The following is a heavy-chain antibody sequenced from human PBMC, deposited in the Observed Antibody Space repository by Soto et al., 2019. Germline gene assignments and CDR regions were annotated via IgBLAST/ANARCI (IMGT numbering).Heavy chain of an antibody. J-gene: IGHJ4*02. Sequence: PGGSLRLSCAASGFTVSSNYMSWVRQAPGKGLEWVSVIYSGGSTYYADSVKGRFTISRDNSKNTLYLQMNSLRAEDTAVYYCARASVEMATIGEGYFDYWGQGTLVTVSS. CDR3: ARASVEMATIGEGYFDY. D-gene: IGHD5-12*01. CDR2: IYSGGST. V-gene: IGHV3-53*01. CDR1: GFTVSSNY.